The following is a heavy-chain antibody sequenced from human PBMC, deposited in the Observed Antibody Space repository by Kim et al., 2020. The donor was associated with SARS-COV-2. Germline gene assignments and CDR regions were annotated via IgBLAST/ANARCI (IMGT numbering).Heavy chain of an antibody. CDR2: ISYDGSNK. Sequence: GGSLRLSCAASGFTFSSYGMHWVRQAPGKGLEWVAVISYDGSNKYYADSVKGRFTISRDNSKNTLYLQMNSLRAEDTAVYFCAKDPTTVVGVFGMDVWGQGTTVTVSS. CDR3: AKDPTTVVGVFGMDV. V-gene: IGHV3-30*18. D-gene: IGHD3-3*01. CDR1: GFTFSSYG. J-gene: IGHJ6*02.